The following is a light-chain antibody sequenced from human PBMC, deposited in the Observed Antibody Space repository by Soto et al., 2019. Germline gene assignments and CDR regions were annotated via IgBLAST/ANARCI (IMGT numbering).Light chain of an antibody. CDR3: LKARQTQWT. J-gene: IGKJ1*01. CDR2: LGS. CDR1: QSLLHSNGYNY. Sequence: DIVMTQSPLSLPVTPGEPASISCRSSQSLLHSNGYNYLDWYLQKPGQSPQLLIYLGSNRASGVPDRFNGAGSDPDFTPKISRVEAEDVDEYYCLKARQTQWTFGQGTKVEIK. V-gene: IGKV2-28*01.